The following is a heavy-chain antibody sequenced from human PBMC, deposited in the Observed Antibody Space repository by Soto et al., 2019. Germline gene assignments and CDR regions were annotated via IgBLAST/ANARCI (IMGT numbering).Heavy chain of an antibody. CDR2: IWYDESNK. CDR3: ARQSLGNIRLRGLDY. Sequence: QVQLVESGGGVVQPGRSLRLSCAASGFTFSEFGMHWVRQAPGKGLEWVAVIWYDESNKYYVDSVKGRFTISRDNSRDTLYLQMNSLRVEDTAVYYCARQSLGNIRLRGLDYWGQGALVTVSS. CDR1: GFTFSEFG. D-gene: IGHD1-1*01. V-gene: IGHV3-33*01. J-gene: IGHJ4*02.